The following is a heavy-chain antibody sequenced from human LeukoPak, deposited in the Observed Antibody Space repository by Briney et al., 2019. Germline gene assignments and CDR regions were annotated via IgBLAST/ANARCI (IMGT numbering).Heavy chain of an antibody. Sequence: ASVKVSCKASGYTFTSYGIIWVRQAPGQGLEWMGWISAYNGNTNYAQKLQGRVTMTTDTSTSTAYMELRSLRSDDTAVYYCARGQYYDFWSGYPRPYYYGMDVWGQGTTVTVSS. V-gene: IGHV1-18*01. CDR2: ISAYNGNT. CDR1: GYTFTSYG. CDR3: ARGQYYDFWSGYPRPYYYGMDV. D-gene: IGHD3-3*01. J-gene: IGHJ6*02.